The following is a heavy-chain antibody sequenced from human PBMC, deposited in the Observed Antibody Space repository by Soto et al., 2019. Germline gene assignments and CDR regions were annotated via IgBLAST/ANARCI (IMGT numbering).Heavy chain of an antibody. CDR1: GGTFSSYA. CDR2: IIPIFGTA. J-gene: IGHJ5*02. Sequence: QVQLVQSGAEVKKPGSSVKVSCKASGGTFSSYAISWVRQAPGQGLEWMGGIIPIFGTANYAQKFQGRVTITADESTRTAYMELRSLRSEDTAVYYCAGVEGGDSYGLGWFDPWGQGTLVTVSS. D-gene: IGHD5-18*01. CDR3: AGVEGGDSYGLGWFDP. V-gene: IGHV1-69*12.